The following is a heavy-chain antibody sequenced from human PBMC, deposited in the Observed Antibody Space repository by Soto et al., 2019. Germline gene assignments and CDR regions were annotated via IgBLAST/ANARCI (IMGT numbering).Heavy chain of an antibody. Sequence: GGSLRPSCSASGFTFSNYNMNWVRQAPGKGLEWVSYISTGGRPIYCADSVKGRFTTYRHHAKSTLYLQRLSPKDTNKAVYYCAGYWNYESHYGMGVWGQGTTVTVSS. V-gene: IGHV3-48*02. CDR1: GFTFSNYN. J-gene: IGHJ6*02. D-gene: IGHD1-7*01. CDR2: ISTGGRPI. CDR3: AGYWNYESHYGMGV.